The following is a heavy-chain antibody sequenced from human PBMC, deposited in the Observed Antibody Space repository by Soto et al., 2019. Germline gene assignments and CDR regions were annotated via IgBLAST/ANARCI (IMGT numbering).Heavy chain of an antibody. V-gene: IGHV3-11*01. J-gene: IGHJ5*02. D-gene: IGHD3-22*01. CDR3: ARGGRDYDSSAYYGWFDP. CDR2: ISSSGTTM. CDR1: GFTFSDYY. Sequence: PGGSLRLSCAASGFTFSDYYMTWIRRAPGKGLEWVSYISSSGTTMYYADSVKGRFTISRDNAKNSLSLQMNSLRAEDTAVYYCARGGRDYDSSAYYGWFDPWGLGTLVTV.